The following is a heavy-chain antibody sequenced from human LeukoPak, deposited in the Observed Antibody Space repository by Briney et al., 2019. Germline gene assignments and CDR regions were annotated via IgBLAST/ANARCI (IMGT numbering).Heavy chain of an antibody. Sequence: SETLSLTCTVSGGLISISTYYWGWIRQPPGKGLEWIGSIYYSGTTHYNPSLKSRVTIAVDTSKNQFSLKLKSVTAADTAIYYCASQGFRYEDYWGQGTLATVSS. D-gene: IGHD1-1*01. V-gene: IGHV4-39*01. CDR2: IYYSGTT. CDR3: ASQGFRYEDY. J-gene: IGHJ4*02. CDR1: GGLISISTYY.